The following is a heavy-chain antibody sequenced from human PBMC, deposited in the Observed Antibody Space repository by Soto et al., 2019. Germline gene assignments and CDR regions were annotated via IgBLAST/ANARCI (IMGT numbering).Heavy chain of an antibody. J-gene: IGHJ4*02. CDR1: GFTFSSYG. CDR2: ISCGGDTK. D-gene: IGHD2-8*01. Sequence: GGSLRLSGSASGFTFSSYGISWIRLSPGKGLEWVSVISCGGDTKYYRPSVKGRFTICRDDFRNTWYLKMNSLRNEDTAIYYCAKLRDFVVLPARMLDNWGPGTVLTVSS. CDR3: AKLRDFVVLPARMLDN. V-gene: IGHV3-23*01.